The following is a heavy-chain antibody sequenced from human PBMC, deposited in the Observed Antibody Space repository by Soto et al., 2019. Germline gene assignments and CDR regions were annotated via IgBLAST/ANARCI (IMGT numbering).Heavy chain of an antibody. J-gene: IGHJ5*02. CDR3: ARQFKDVVIPAAYWFDP. V-gene: IGHV4-39*01. CDR2: IYYSGST. CDR1: GGSISSRSNY. Sequence: SETLSLTCTVSGGSISSRSNYWGWIRQPPGKGLEWIGSIYYSGSTYYNPSLKSRVTISVDTSKNQFSLKLSSVNAADTAVYYCARQFKDVVIPAAYWFDPWGQGTLVTVSS. D-gene: IGHD2-2*01.